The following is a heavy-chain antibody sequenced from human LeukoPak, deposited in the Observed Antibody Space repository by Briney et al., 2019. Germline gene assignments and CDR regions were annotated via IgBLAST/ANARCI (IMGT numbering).Heavy chain of an antibody. D-gene: IGHD3-3*01. J-gene: IGHJ4*02. CDR3: ARASRITIFGVFNH. V-gene: IGHV4-61*02. Sequence: SETLSLTCTVSGGSISSGSYYWSWIRQPAGKGLEWIGRIYTSGSTNYNPSLKSRVTISVDTSKNQFSLKLSSVTAADTAVYYCARASRITIFGVFNHWGQGTLVTVSS. CDR1: GGSISSGSYY. CDR2: IYTSGST.